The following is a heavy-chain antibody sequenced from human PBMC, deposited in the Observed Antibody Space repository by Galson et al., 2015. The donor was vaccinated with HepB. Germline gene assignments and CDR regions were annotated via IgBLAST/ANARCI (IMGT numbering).Heavy chain of an antibody. CDR3: ARLVVATITYYYYYYMDV. D-gene: IGHD5-12*01. CDR1: GGSISSDNYY. CDR2: IYTSGST. Sequence: LSLTCTVSGGSISSDNYYWNWIRQPAGKGLEWIGRIYTSGSTNYNPSLKSRVTMSVNTSKNQFSLKLSSVTAADTAVYYCARLVVATITYYYYYYMDVWGKGTTVTVSS. V-gene: IGHV4-61*02. J-gene: IGHJ6*03.